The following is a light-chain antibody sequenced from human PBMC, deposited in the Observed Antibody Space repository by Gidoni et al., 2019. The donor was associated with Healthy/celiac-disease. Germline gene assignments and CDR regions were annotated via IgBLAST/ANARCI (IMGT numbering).Light chain of an antibody. CDR1: QSISSY. Sequence: DIQMTQSPSSLSASVGDRVTLTCRASQSISSYLNWYQQKPGKAPKLLIYAASSLQSGVPSRFSGSGSGTDFTLTISSLQPEDFATYYCQQSYRTLYTFGQGTKLEIK. J-gene: IGKJ2*01. CDR2: AAS. V-gene: IGKV1-39*01. CDR3: QQSYRTLYT.